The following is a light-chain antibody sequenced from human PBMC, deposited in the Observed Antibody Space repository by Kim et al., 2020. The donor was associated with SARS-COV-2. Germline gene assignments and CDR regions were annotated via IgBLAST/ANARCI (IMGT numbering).Light chain of an antibody. CDR3: QHYGSSPRYT. CDR1: QSVSSSY. J-gene: IGKJ2*01. CDR2: GAS. V-gene: IGKV3-20*01. Sequence: SPGERATLSCRASQSVSSSYLAWYQQKPGQAPRLLIYGASTRATDIPDRFSGSGSGTDFILTISRLEPEDFAVYYCQHYGSSPRYTFGQGTKLEI.